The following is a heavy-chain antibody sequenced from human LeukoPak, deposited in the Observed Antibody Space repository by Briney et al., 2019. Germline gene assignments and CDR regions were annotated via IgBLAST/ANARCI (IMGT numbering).Heavy chain of an antibody. J-gene: IGHJ4*02. CDR1: GGSFSTYQ. Sequence: PAETLSLTCTVSGGSFSTYQWSWIRQTPGKGLEWIGNIYYSESANYNPSLKSRVIISVDTSKNQFSLNLSPVIAADTAVYYCARVGVDYSGNIIKYFFDYWGQGTLVTVSS. CDR2: IYYSESA. V-gene: IGHV4-59*01. D-gene: IGHD4-23*01. CDR3: ARVGVDYSGNIIKYFFDY.